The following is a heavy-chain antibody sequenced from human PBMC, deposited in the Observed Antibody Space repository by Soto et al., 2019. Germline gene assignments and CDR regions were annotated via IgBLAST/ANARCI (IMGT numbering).Heavy chain of an antibody. CDR1: GGTFSSYA. Sequence: QVQLVQSGAEVKKPGSSVKVSCKASGGTFSSYAISWVRQAAGQGLEWRGGIIPIFGTANYAQKFQGRVTITADESTSTAYMELSSLRSEDTAVHYCASGGKAQEMATINYWGQGTLVTVSS. D-gene: IGHD5-12*01. J-gene: IGHJ4*02. CDR2: IIPIFGTA. CDR3: ASGGKAQEMATINY. V-gene: IGHV1-69*12.